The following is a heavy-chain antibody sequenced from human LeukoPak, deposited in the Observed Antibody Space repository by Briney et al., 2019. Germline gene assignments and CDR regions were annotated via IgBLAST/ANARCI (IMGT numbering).Heavy chain of an antibody. J-gene: IGHJ4*02. CDR2: FDPEDGET. Sequence: ASVTVSRKVSGYTLTELSMHWVRQAPGKGLEWMGGFDPEDGETIYAQKFQGRVTMTEDTSTDTAYMELSSLRSEDTAVYYCATWIDSSGYYYAPYFDYWGQGALVTVSS. V-gene: IGHV1-24*01. CDR1: GYTLTELS. CDR3: ATWIDSSGYYYAPYFDY. D-gene: IGHD3-22*01.